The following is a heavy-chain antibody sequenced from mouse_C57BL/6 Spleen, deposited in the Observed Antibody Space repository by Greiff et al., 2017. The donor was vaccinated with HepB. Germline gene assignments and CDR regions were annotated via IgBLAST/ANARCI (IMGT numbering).Heavy chain of an antibody. Sequence: QVQLKESGAELVKPGASVKISCKASGYAFSSYWMNWVKQRPGKGLEWIGQIYPGDGDTNYNGKFKGKATLTADKSSSTAYMQLSSLTSEDSAVYFCAREVYYDYDVRYFDVWGTGTTVTVSS. CDR2: IYPGDGDT. J-gene: IGHJ1*03. CDR1: GYAFSSYW. V-gene: IGHV1-80*01. D-gene: IGHD2-4*01. CDR3: AREVYYDYDVRYFDV.